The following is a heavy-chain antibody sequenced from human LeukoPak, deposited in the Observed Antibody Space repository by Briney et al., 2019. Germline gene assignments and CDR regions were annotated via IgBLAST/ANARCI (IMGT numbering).Heavy chain of an antibody. CDR2: ISSSSSTI. Sequence: SGGSLRLSCAASGFTFSTYSMNWVRQAPGKGLEWVSYISSSSSTIYYADSVKGRFTISRDNAKNSLYLQMNSLRAEDTAVYYCARDPGGYSGYGFFDYWGQGTLVTVSS. J-gene: IGHJ4*02. V-gene: IGHV3-48*01. D-gene: IGHD5-12*01. CDR3: ARDPGGYSGYGFFDY. CDR1: GFTFSTYS.